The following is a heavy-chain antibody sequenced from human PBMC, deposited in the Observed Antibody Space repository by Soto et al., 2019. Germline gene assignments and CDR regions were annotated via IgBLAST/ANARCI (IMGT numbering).Heavy chain of an antibody. D-gene: IGHD3-3*01. CDR1: GFPFDSYS. CDR3: AREANTIYAPHGLDV. Sequence: GGSLRLSCAVSGFPFDSYSMSWVRQAPGQGLEWLASLSSGSFYIFHADSIRGRFTISRDDAKNLLFLQMNSLTIEDTATYYCAREANTIYAPHGLDVWGQGTAVTVYS. CDR2: LSSGSFYI. J-gene: IGHJ6*02. V-gene: IGHV3-21*01.